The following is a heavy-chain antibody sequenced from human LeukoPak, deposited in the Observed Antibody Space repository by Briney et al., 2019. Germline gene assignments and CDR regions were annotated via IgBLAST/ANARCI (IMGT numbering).Heavy chain of an antibody. V-gene: IGHV4-39*01. CDR3: ARHPALWFGEPLDY. D-gene: IGHD3-10*01. CDR1: GGSISSSSYY. J-gene: IGHJ4*02. CDR2: IYYSGST. Sequence: PSETLSLTCTVSGGSISSSSYYWGWIRQPPGKGLEWIGSIYYSGSTYYNPSLKSRVTISVDTSKNQFSLKLSSVTAADTAVYYCARHPALWFGEPLDYWGQGNLVTVSS.